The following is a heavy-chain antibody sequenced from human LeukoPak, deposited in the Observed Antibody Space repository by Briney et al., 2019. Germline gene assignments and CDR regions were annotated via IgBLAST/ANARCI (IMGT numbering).Heavy chain of an antibody. J-gene: IGHJ6*04. CDR2: IIPIFGTA. CDR3: ARLSTLGYCSGGSCDNYYYYYGMDV. CDR1: GRTFSSYA. D-gene: IGHD2-15*01. V-gene: IGHV1-69*13. Sequence: SVKVSCKASGRTFSSYAISWVRQAPGQGLEWMGGIIPIFGTANYAQKFQGRVTITADESTSTAYMELSSLRCEDTAVYYCARLSTLGYCSGGSCDNYYYYYGMDVWGKGTTVTVSS.